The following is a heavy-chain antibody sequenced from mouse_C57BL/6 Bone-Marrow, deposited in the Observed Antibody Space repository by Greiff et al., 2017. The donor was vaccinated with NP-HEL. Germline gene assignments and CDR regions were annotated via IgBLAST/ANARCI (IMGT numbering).Heavy chain of an antibody. V-gene: IGHV14-4*01. J-gene: IGHJ1*03. Sequence: VQLQQSGAELVRPGASVKLSCTASGFNINDDYMHWVKQRPEQGLEWIGWIDPENGDTEYASKFQGKATITADTSSNTAYLQLSSLTSEDTAVYYCTTGTTVVAPYWYFDVWGTGTTVTVSS. CDR2: IDPENGDT. D-gene: IGHD1-1*01. CDR1: GFNINDDY. CDR3: TTGTTVVAPYWYFDV.